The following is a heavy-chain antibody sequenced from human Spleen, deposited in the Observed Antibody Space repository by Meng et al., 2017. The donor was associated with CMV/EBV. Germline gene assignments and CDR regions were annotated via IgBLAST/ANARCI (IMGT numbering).Heavy chain of an antibody. CDR3: AKARTMIRGVWDYHNYYGMDV. J-gene: IGHJ6*02. CDR1: GFTFSSYN. Sequence: GESLKISCAASGFTFSSYNMNWVRQAPGKGLEWVSYISSSTSYIYYADSVNGRFTISRDNAKNSLYLQMNSLRAEDTAVYYCAKARTMIRGVWDYHNYYGMDVWGQGTTVTVSS. CDR2: ISSSTSYI. D-gene: IGHD3-10*01. V-gene: IGHV3-21*01.